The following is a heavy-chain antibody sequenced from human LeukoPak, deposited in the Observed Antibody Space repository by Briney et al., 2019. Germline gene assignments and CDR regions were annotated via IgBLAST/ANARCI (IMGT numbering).Heavy chain of an antibody. J-gene: IGHJ5*02. D-gene: IGHD3-22*01. CDR3: ARGFVMIGP. Sequence: PSETLSLTCSVSGGSISTYYWSWIRQPPGKGLEWIGCINYSGSTNYNPSFKSRVTMSLDTSNNQFSLKLNSVTAADTAVYYCARGFVMIGPWGQGTLVTVSS. V-gene: IGHV4-59*01. CDR2: INYSGST. CDR1: GGSISTYY.